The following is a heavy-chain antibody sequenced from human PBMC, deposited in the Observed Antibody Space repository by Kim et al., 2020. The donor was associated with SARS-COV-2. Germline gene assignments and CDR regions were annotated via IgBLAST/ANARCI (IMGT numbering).Heavy chain of an antibody. Sequence: GGSLRLSCAASGFTFSSYSMNWVRQAPGKGLEWVSSISSSSSYIYYADSVKGRFTISRDNAKNSLYLQMNSLRAEDTAVYYCARLEYCSGGSCYYSYYGMDVWGPGTPFTVS. J-gene: IGHJ6*02. CDR2: ISSSSSYI. D-gene: IGHD2-15*01. CDR1: GFTFSSYS. CDR3: ARLEYCSGGSCYYSYYGMDV. V-gene: IGHV3-21*01.